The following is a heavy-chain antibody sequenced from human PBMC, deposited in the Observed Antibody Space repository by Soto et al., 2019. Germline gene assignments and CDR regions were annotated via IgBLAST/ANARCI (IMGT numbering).Heavy chain of an antibody. Sequence: PGGSLRLSCAASGFTFSSYSMNWVRQAPGKGLEWVSSISSSSSYIYYADSVKGRFTISRDNAKNSLYLQMNSLRAEDTAVYYCAKAGYRSGGSCYPPGYGMDVWGQGTTVTVSS. CDR1: GFTFSSYS. D-gene: IGHD2-15*01. J-gene: IGHJ6*02. CDR3: AKAGYRSGGSCYPPGYGMDV. CDR2: ISSSSSYI. V-gene: IGHV3-21*01.